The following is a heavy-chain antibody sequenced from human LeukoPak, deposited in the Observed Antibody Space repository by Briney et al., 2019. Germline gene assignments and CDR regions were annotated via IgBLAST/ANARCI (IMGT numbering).Heavy chain of an antibody. V-gene: IGHV3-74*01. CDR3: ARGRSSNWFDY. CDR2: INTDGSIT. CDR1: GFTFSDYW. D-gene: IGHD6-13*01. Sequence: PGGSLRLSCVASGFTFSDYWMHWVRQGPGKGLVWVSRINTDGSITTYADSVKGRFTISRDNAKNTLYLQMNSLRAEDTAVYYCARGRSSNWFDYWGQGTLVTVSS. J-gene: IGHJ4*02.